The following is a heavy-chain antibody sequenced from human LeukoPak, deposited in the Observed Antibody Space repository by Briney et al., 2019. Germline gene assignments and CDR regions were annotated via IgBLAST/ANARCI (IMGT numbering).Heavy chain of an antibody. CDR2: ISSSGSHT. J-gene: IGHJ4*02. CDR1: GFSFSGYY. CDR3: ARHPDWSLSLDY. Sequence: GGSLRLSCVASGFSFSGYYMSWIRQAPGKGLEWVSYISSSGSHTNYADSVTGRFTISRNNAKKSLHLQMNSLRAEDTAVYYCARHPDWSLSLDYWGQGTLVTVSS. V-gene: IGHV3-11*03. D-gene: IGHD3-3*01.